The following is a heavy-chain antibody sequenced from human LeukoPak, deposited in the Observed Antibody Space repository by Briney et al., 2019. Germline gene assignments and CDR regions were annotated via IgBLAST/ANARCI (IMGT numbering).Heavy chain of an antibody. CDR3: ARDRGSREDGMDV. V-gene: IGHV3-33*01. Sequence: GGSLRLSCAASGFTFSSYGMHWVRQAPGKGLEWVAVIWYDGNNKYYADFVKGRFTISRDNSKNTLYLQLNSLRAEDAAVYNCARDRGSREDGMDVWGQGTTVTVSS. CDR1: GFTFSSYG. J-gene: IGHJ6*02. D-gene: IGHD1-26*01. CDR2: IWYDGNNK.